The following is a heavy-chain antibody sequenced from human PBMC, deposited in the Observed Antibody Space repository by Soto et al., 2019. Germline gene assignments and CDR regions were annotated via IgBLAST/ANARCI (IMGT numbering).Heavy chain of an antibody. CDR3: ARGNADSSGYYSNWYFDL. CDR2: ISNSGNT. Sequence: SETLSLTCTVSGGSISSHYLNWIRQPPGKGLEWIGYISNSGNTKFNPSLQSRVTISVDTSKNQFSLKLSSVTAAATAVYFCARGNADSSGYYSNWYFDLWGRGTLVTVS. D-gene: IGHD3-22*01. J-gene: IGHJ2*01. CDR1: GGSISSHY. V-gene: IGHV4-59*11.